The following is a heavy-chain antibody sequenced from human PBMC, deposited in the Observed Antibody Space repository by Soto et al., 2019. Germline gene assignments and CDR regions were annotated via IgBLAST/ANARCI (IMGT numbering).Heavy chain of an antibody. CDR2: ISRSGDRT. Sequence: EVQLVESGEGLVQPGGSLRLSCAASGFTFSSYNLHWIRQAPGKGLEFVSAISRSGDRTYYADSVKGRFTITRDNSKNTVWLQMGSLRAEDMAVYYFARARCSSGQCYYFDYWGRGALVSVSS. J-gene: IGHJ4*02. CDR3: ARARCSSGQCYYFDY. D-gene: IGHD3-22*01. V-gene: IGHV3-64*02. CDR1: GFTFSSYN.